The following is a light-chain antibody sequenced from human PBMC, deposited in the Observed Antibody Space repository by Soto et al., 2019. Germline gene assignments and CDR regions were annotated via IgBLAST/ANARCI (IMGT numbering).Light chain of an antibody. J-gene: IGLJ2*01. V-gene: IGLV2-14*03. CDR1: SSDVGGYNY. CDR2: DVS. CDR3: SSYTTSSTPYVV. Sequence: QSALTQPASVSGSPGQSITISCTGASSDVGGYNYVSWYQQHPGKAPQLMIYDVSNRPSGVSNRFSGSKSGNTASLTISGLQAEDEGVYYCSSYTTSSTPYVVFGGGTKLTVL.